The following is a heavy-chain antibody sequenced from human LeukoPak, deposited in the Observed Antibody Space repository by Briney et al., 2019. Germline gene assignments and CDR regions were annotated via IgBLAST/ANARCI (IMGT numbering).Heavy chain of an antibody. Sequence: GGSLRLSCAASGFTFSTYWMNWGRQAPGKGLEWVPNIKQDGSEKYYADSVKGRFTISRDNAKNSLFLQMNSLRAEDTAVYYCARDGWDDGSNSGGDQWGQGTLVIVSS. J-gene: IGHJ4*02. CDR3: ARDGWDDGSNSGGDQ. CDR1: GFTFSTYW. CDR2: IKQDGSEK. V-gene: IGHV3-7*01. D-gene: IGHD4-23*01.